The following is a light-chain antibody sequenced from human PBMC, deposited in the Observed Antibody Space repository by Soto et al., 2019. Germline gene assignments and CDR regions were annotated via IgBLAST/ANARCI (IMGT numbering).Light chain of an antibody. CDR2: AAS. J-gene: IGKJ1*01. CDR3: LQDYNYPLT. V-gene: IGKV1-6*01. Sequence: IQMTQSPSSLSASVGDRVTITCRASQSISTYLHWYQQKPGKAPNLLIYAASTLQSGVPSRFSGSGSGTDFTLTISSLQPEDFAIYFCLQDYNYPLTFGQGTKVDIK. CDR1: QSISTY.